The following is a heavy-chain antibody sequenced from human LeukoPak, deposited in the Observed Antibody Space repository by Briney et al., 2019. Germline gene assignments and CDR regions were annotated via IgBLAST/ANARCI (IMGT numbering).Heavy chain of an antibody. V-gene: IGHV3-23*01. CDR1: GFTFSSYA. CDR2: ISGSGGST. D-gene: IGHD3-22*01. J-gene: IGHJ4*02. CDR3: AKLPCYNSRYYFDY. Sequence: GGSLRLSCAASGFTFSSYAMSWVRQAPGKGLEWVSAISGSGGSTYYADSVKGRFTISRDNAKNTLYLQMNSLRAEDTAVYYCAKLPCYNSRYYFDYWGQGTLVTVSS.